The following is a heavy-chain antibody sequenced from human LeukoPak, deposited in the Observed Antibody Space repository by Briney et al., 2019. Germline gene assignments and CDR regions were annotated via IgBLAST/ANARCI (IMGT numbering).Heavy chain of an antibody. CDR3: ARGGVVVTGGFDY. J-gene: IGHJ4*02. V-gene: IGHV3-48*04. CDR1: GFTFSSYS. Sequence: LAGGSLRLSCAASGFTFSSYSMNWVRQAPGKGLEWVSYISSSSSTIYYADSVKGRFTISRDNAKNSLYLQMNSLRAEDTAVYYCARGGVVVTGGFDYWGQGTLVTVSS. D-gene: IGHD2-21*02. CDR2: ISSSSSTI.